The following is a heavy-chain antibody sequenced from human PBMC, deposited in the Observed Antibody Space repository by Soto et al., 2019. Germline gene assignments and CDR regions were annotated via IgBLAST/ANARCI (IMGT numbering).Heavy chain of an antibody. CDR2: ICSGGSQE. J-gene: IGHJ2*01. CDR1: GFRFSIYG. D-gene: IGHD3-9*01. Sequence: QMQLVESGGGVVQPGGSLRLSCAASGFRFSIYGMHWVRQAPDKGLEWVAVICSGGSQEYYAESVRGRFTISRDNSINTLYLQMNSLRAGDTAVYYCARGPYFSWHFDVWGRGTLVTVSS. V-gene: IGHV3-33*01. CDR3: ARGPYFSWHFDV.